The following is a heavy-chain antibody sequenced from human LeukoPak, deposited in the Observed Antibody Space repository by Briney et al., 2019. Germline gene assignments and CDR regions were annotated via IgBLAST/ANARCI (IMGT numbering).Heavy chain of an antibody. CDR3: ARRDYYDIGPFDP. Sequence: GESLKISCKGSGYSFTGYWIAWVRQMPGKGLEWMGFIYPGDSDTRYSPSFQGQVTISADKSINTAYLQWGSLKASDTAMYYCARRDYYDIGPFDPWGQGTLVTVSS. V-gene: IGHV5-51*01. J-gene: IGHJ5*02. D-gene: IGHD3-22*01. CDR2: IYPGDSDT. CDR1: GYSFTGYW.